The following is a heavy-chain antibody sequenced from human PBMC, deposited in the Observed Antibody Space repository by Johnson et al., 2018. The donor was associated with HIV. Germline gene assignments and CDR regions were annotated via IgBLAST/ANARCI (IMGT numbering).Heavy chain of an antibody. CDR1: GFTFSNYA. CDR3: AKGEVGATEVDAFDI. J-gene: IGHJ3*02. D-gene: IGHD1-26*01. Sequence: QVQLVESGGGVVQPGGSLRLSCAASGFTFSNYAMHWVRQAPGKGLEWVAVISCDGSKKYYADSVKGRFTISRDNSKNTLYLQRNSLRAEDTAVYYCAKGEVGATEVDAFDIWGQGTMVTVSS. V-gene: IGHV3-30*04. CDR2: ISCDGSKK.